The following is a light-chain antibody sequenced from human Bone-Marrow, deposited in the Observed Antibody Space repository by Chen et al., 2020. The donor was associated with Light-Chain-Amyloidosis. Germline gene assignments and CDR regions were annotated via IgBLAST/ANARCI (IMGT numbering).Light chain of an antibody. CDR1: DLPTKY. J-gene: IGLJ2*01. V-gene: IGLV3-25*03. CDR2: RET. Sequence: SYALTQPPSVSVSPGQTARISCSGDDLPTKYAYWYQQKPGQAPVLVIHRETERPSGISERFSASSSVTTSTLTISGVQPEDEVDYHCHSADSCVNYEVIFGGGPKLPVL. CDR3: HSADSCVNYEVI.